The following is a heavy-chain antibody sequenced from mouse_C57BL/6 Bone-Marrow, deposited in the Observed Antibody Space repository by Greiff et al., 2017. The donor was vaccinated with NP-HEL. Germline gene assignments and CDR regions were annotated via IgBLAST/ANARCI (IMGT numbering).Heavy chain of an antibody. D-gene: IGHD1-1*01. CDR3: ARLHYYGSREDYFDY. Sequence: VQLVESGAELVRPGTSVKVSCKASGYAFTNYLIEWVKQRPGQGLEWIGVINPGSGGTNYNEKFKGKATLTADKSSSTAYMQLSSLTSEDSAVYFCARLHYYGSREDYFDYWGQGTTLTVSS. CDR1: GYAFTNYL. J-gene: IGHJ2*01. CDR2: INPGSGGT. V-gene: IGHV1-54*01.